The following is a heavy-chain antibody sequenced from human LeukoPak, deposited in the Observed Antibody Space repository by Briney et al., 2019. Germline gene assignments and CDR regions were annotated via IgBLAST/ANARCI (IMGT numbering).Heavy chain of an antibody. V-gene: IGHV3-30*03. CDR2: ISYDGSNK. J-gene: IGHJ4*02. Sequence: PGRSLRLSCAASGFTFSSYGMHWVRRAPGKGLEWVAIISYDGSNKYYADSVKGRFTISRDNSKNTLYLQMNSLRAEDTAVYYCARANDLIDYWGQGTLVTVSS. CDR3: ARANDLIDY. CDR1: GFTFSSYG.